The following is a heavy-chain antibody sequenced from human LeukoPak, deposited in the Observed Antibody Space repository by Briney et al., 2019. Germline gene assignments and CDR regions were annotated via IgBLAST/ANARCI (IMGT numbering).Heavy chain of an antibody. CDR2: ISDSGDYT. J-gene: IGHJ4*02. CDR3: AKDTSIGKYCTSGVCSPFDY. Sequence: GGSLRLSCAGPGFTFSSYAMSWGRQAPGKGLEWVSAISDSGDYTYYADSVKGRFTISRDNSKNTLYLHVNSLRAEDTAVYYCAKDTSIGKYCTSGVCSPFDYWGQGTLVTVTS. CDR1: GFTFSSYA. V-gene: IGHV3-23*01. D-gene: IGHD2-8*01.